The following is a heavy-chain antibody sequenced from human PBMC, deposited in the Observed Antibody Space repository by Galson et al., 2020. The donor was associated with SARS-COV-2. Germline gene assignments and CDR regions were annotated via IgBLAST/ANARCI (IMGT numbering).Heavy chain of an antibody. CDR2: INPNTGGT. V-gene: IGHV1-2*06. D-gene: IGHD2-15*01. CDR3: GKDWGEDIAVLENY. J-gene: IGHJ4*02. CDR1: GYIFTGYY. Sequence: ASVKVSCKTSGYIFTGYYIHWVRQAPGQGLEWMGRINPNTGGTNYPQKFQGRATMTRDTSISTAYMELSRLRSDDTAVYYCGKDWGEDIAVLENYWGQGTLVTVSS.